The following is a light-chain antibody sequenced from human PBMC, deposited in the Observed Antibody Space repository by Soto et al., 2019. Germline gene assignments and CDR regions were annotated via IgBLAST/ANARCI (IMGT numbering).Light chain of an antibody. J-gene: IGKJ2*01. V-gene: IGKV1-5*01. CDR2: DAS. CDR3: QQYSSYPLT. Sequence: DIQVTQSPSTLSASVGDRVTNTCRASQNINNWLAWYQQKPGKAPKFLIYDASSFESGVPSRFSGSGSGTEFTLTISSLQPDDSATYYCQQYSSYPLTFGQGTKLEIK. CDR1: QNINNW.